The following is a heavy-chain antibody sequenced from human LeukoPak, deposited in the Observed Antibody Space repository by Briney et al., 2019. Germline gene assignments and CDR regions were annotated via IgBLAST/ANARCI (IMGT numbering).Heavy chain of an antibody. D-gene: IGHD3-22*01. CDR1: GFTFSNYT. CDR2: ISSSSSYI. V-gene: IGHV3-21*01. CDR3: ARDRNYDGSVYYEDDYFDY. Sequence: GGSLSLSCAASGFTFSNYTMNWVRPAPGKGLEWVSSISSSSSYIHYADSVKGRFSISRDNAKNSLYLQMNSLRAEDTAVYYCARDRNYDGSVYYEDDYFDYWGQGTLVTVSS. J-gene: IGHJ4*02.